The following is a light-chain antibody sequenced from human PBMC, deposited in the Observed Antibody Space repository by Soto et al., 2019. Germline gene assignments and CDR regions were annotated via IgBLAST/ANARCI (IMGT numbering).Light chain of an antibody. J-gene: IGLJ2*01. CDR1: SSNIGSNT. Sequence: QSVLTQPPSASGTPGQRVTISCSGSSSNIGSNTVNWYQQLPGTAPKLLMYSNNERPSVVPDRFSGSKSGTSASLAISGLQSEDEADYYCAAWDDSLNGVVFGGGTKVTVL. CDR2: SNN. CDR3: AAWDDSLNGVV. V-gene: IGLV1-44*01.